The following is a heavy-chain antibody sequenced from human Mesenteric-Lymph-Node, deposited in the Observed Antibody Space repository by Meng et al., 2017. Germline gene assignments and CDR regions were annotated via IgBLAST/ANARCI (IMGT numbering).Heavy chain of an antibody. Sequence: LKELVASCSVSWKASGYPFTSYAMNWVRPAPGQGLEWMGWINTNTGNPTYAQGFTGRLVFSLDTSVSTAYLQISSLKAEDTAVYYCARDPPIKGSGSYSDYWGQGTLVTVSS. D-gene: IGHD3-10*01. J-gene: IGHJ4*02. CDR1: GYPFTSYA. V-gene: IGHV7-4-1*02. CDR2: INTNTGNP. CDR3: ARDPPIKGSGSYSDY.